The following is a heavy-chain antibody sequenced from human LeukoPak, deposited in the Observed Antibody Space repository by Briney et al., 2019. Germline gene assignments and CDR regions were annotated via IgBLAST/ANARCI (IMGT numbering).Heavy chain of an antibody. CDR3: ARDRSVMRAFDP. CDR1: GYTFTSYY. CDR2: INPSGGST. V-gene: IGHV1-46*01. J-gene: IGHJ5*02. D-gene: IGHD3-16*01. Sequence: GASVKVSCKASGYTFTSYYMHWVRQAPGQGLEWMGIINPSGGSTSYAQKFQGRVTMTRDTSTSTAYMELSRLRSDDTAVYYCARDRSVMRAFDPWGQGTLVTVSS.